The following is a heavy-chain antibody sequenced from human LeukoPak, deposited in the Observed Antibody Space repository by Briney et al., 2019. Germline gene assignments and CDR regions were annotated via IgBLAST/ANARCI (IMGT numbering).Heavy chain of an antibody. V-gene: IGHV4-30-4*02. D-gene: IGHD3-22*01. CDR2: ICYSGST. CDR1: GGSISSGDYY. CDR3: ARGARDSSGSYSLYYFDY. J-gene: IGHJ4*02. Sequence: SETLSLTCTVSGGSISSGDYYWSWIRQPPGKGLEWIGYICYSGSTYYNPSLKSRVTISVDTSKNQFSLKLSSVTAADTAVYYCARGARDSSGSYSLYYFDYWGQGTLVTVSS.